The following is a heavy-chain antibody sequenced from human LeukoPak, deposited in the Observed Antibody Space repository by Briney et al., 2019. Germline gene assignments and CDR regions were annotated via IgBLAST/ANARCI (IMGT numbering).Heavy chain of an antibody. CDR1: GFTFSSYA. Sequence: GGSLRLSCVASGFTFSSYAMHWVRQAPGKGLEWVAVISYDGSNKYYADSVKGRFTISRDNSKNTLYLQMNSLRAEDTAVYYCARGSGPPGGQGTLVTVSS. V-gene: IGHV3-30-3*01. CDR3: ARGSGPP. CDR2: ISYDGSNK. D-gene: IGHD2-15*01. J-gene: IGHJ5*02.